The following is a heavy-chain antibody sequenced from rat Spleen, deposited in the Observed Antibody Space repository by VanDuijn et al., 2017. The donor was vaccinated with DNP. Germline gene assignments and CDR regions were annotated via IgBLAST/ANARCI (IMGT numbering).Heavy chain of an antibody. Sequence: EVQLVESGGGLVQPGRSLKLSCAASGFTFSDYYMAWVRQAPKKGLEWVASISYEGSSTYYGDSVKGRFTISRDNAKSTLYLQMNSLRSEDTATYYCARQEGMRFAYWGQGTLVTVSS. CDR3: ARQEGMRFAY. V-gene: IGHV5-22*01. CDR2: ISYEGSST. CDR1: GFTFSDYY. J-gene: IGHJ3*01. D-gene: IGHD1-11*01.